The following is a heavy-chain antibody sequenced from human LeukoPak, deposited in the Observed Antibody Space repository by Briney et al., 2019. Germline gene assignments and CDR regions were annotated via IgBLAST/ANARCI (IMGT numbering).Heavy chain of an antibody. CDR2: VNPQGSDT. D-gene: IGHD4-17*01. J-gene: IGHJ4*02. CDR1: GFTFSSYW. CDR3: VSVGDYGDYANYFDY. V-gene: IGHV3-74*01. Sequence: GGSLRLSCAASGFTFSSYWMHWVRQAPGKGLVWVSRVNPQGSDTSYTDSAKGRFTISSDNAKDSLHLQMDNLRAEDTAVYYCVSVGDYGDYANYFDYWGQGTLVTVSS.